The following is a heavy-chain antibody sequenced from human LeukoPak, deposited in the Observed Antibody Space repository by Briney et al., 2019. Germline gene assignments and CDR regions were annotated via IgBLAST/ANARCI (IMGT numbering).Heavy chain of an antibody. Sequence: GGSLRLSCAASGFTFSSYSMNWVRQAPGKGLEWVSSISSSSSYIYYADPVKGRFTISRDNAKNSLYLQMNSLRAEDTAVYYCARGMTDLGDYWGQGTLVTVSS. V-gene: IGHV3-21*01. CDR3: ARGMTDLGDY. J-gene: IGHJ4*02. CDR2: ISSSSSYI. CDR1: GFTFSSYS.